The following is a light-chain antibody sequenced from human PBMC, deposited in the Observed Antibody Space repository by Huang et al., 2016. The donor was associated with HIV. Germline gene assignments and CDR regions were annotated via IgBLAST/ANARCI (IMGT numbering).Light chain of an antibody. CDR3: QHQWT. CDR1: QRISSW. Sequence: DIQMTQFPPTLSAFVGDRVTFTCRASQRISSWLAWYQQKPGKAPTLLISGASNLESGVSSRFSGNGSSTEFTLTISSLQPDDLATYYCQHQWTFGQGTKVQIK. CDR2: GAS. V-gene: IGKV1-5*01. J-gene: IGKJ1*01.